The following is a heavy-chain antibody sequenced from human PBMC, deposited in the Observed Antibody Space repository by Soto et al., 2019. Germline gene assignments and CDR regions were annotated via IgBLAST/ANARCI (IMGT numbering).Heavy chain of an antibody. CDR2: IYYSGST. CDR3: ARGSGYPTPYFFDY. D-gene: IGHD5-12*01. J-gene: IGHJ4*02. Sequence: SETLSLTCTVSGGSISSGGYYWSWIRQHPGKGLEWIGYIYYSGSTYYNPSLMSRLTISVDTSKNQFSLKLTSVTAADTAVYYCARGSGYPTPYFFDYWGQGTLVTVSS. V-gene: IGHV4-31*03. CDR1: GGSISSGGYY.